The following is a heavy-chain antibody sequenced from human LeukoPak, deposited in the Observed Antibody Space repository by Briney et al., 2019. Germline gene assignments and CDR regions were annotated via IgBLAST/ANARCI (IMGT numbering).Heavy chain of an antibody. D-gene: IGHD2-2*01. CDR3: ARRVVVVPAAHNWFDP. J-gene: IGHJ5*02. V-gene: IGHV5-51*01. CDR2: IYPGDSDT. CDR1: GYSFTSYW. Sequence: GESLKISCKGSGYSFTSYWIGWVRQMPGKGLEWMGIIYPGDSDTRYSLSFQVQVTISADKSISTAYLQWSSLKASDTAMYYCARRVVVVPAAHNWFDPWGQGTLVTVSS.